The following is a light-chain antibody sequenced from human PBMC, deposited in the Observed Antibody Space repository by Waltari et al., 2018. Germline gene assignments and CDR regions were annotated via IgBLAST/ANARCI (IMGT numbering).Light chain of an antibody. CDR3: SSYATTRVI. V-gene: IGLV2-14*03. J-gene: IGLJ2*01. CDR1: GSCIGGNKY. Sequence: QSALTQPASVSGPPGPSITISCSGTGSCIGGNKYVSWYQQHPGEAPKVIIYDVTSRPSGVSDRFSGSKSGNTAFLTISGLQAEDEADYYCSSYATTRVIFGGGTKVTVL. CDR2: DVT.